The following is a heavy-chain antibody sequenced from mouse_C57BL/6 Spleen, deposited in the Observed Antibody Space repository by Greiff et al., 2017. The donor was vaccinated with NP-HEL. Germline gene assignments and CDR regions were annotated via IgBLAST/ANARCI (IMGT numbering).Heavy chain of an antibody. CDR2: IDPETGGT. CDR3: TRYTTVVATPAWFAY. V-gene: IGHV1-15*01. D-gene: IGHD1-1*01. J-gene: IGHJ3*01. Sequence: QVQLKQSGAELVRPGASVTLSCKASGYTFTDYEMHWVKQTPVHGLEWIGAIDPETGGTAYNQKFKGKAILTADKSSSTAYMELRSLTSEDSAVYYCTRYTTVVATPAWFAYWGQGTLVTVSA. CDR1: GYTFTDYE.